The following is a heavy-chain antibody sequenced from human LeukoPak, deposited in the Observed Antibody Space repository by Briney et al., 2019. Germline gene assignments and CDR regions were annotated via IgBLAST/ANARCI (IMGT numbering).Heavy chain of an antibody. CDR1: GGSISSYY. CDR2: IYYGGST. J-gene: IGHJ4*02. CDR3: ARGHTILDGYSYETRTFDY. Sequence: PSETLSLTCTVSGGSISSYYWSWIRQSPGKGLEWIGYIYYGGSTNYSPSLKSRVTISVDTSKNQFSLKLSSVTAADTAVYYCARGHTILDGYSYETRTFDYWGQGTLVTVSS. D-gene: IGHD5-24*01. V-gene: IGHV4-59*01.